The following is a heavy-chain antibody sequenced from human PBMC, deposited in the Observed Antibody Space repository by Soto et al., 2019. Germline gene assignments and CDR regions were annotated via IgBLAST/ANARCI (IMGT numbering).Heavy chain of an antibody. CDR2: INHSGST. J-gene: IGHJ4*02. D-gene: IGHD2-8*02. V-gene: IGHV4-4*02. CDR3: ARDKITGLFDY. Sequence: SETLSLTCAVSGGSISSSNWWSWVRQPPGKGLEWIGEINHSGSTNYNPSLKSRVTISVDTSKNQFSLKLTSVTAADTAVYYCARDKITGLFDYWGQGTQVTVSS. CDR1: GGSISSSNW.